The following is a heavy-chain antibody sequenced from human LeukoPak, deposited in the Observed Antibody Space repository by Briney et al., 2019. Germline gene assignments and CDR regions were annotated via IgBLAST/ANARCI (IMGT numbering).Heavy chain of an antibody. J-gene: IGHJ3*02. CDR3: ARGPKMYYYDSSGYYNDALDI. V-gene: IGHV1-46*01. D-gene: IGHD3-22*01. Sequence: ASVKVSCKASGYTFTSHYMQWVRQAPEQGLEWLGIINPSGGSTSYAQKFQGRVTMTRDTSTSTVYMELSSLRSEDTAVYYCARGPKMYYYDSSGYYNDALDIWGQGTMVTVSS. CDR2: INPSGGST. CDR1: GYTFTSHY.